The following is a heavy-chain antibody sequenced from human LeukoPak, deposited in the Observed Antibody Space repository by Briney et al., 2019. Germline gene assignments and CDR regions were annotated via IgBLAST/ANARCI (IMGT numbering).Heavy chain of an antibody. Sequence: GGSLRLSCAVSGFTLSSYWMSWVRQAPGKGLEWVANIRQDGSEKYYVGSVKGRFTISRDNANNLLYLEMNSLRAEDTAVYYCAKSTTMDVWGQGTTVSVSS. V-gene: IGHV3-7*01. D-gene: IGHD1-1*01. CDR3: AKSTTMDV. CDR2: IRQDGSEK. CDR1: GFTLSSYW. J-gene: IGHJ6*02.